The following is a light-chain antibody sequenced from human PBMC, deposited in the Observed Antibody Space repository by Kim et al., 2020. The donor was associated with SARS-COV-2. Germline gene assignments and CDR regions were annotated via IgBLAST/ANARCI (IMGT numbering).Light chain of an antibody. CDR3: MQTLQTPPS. Sequence: ESTSISCRSSESLLHNNGHNYWDWYLQKPGQSPQLLIYLGSNRASGVSDRFSVSGSGTDFTLHISRVEAEDVGLYYCMQTLQTPPSFGQGTKLEI. J-gene: IGKJ2*03. V-gene: IGKV2-28*01. CDR1: ESLLHNNGHNY. CDR2: LGS.